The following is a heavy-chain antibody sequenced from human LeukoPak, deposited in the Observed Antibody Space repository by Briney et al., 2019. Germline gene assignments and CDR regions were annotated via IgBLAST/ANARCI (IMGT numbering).Heavy chain of an antibody. J-gene: IGHJ4*02. V-gene: IGHV4-39*01. D-gene: IGHD6-6*01. CDR3: ARISSSSGLFDY. CDR2: IYYSGST. Sequence: PSETLSLTCTVSGGSISSSSYYWGWIRQPPGKGLEWIGSIYYSGSTYYIPSLKSRVTISVDTSKNQFSLKLSSVTAADTAVYYCARISSSSGLFDYWGQGTLVTVSS. CDR1: GGSISSSSYY.